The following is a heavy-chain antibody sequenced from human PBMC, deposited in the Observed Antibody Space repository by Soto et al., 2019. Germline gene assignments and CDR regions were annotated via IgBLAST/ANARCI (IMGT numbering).Heavy chain of an antibody. D-gene: IGHD6-6*01. CDR2: IYPGDSDT. Sequence: GESLKISCKGSGYSFTSYWIGWVRQMPGKGLEWMGIIYPGDSDTRYSPSFQGQVTISADKSISTAYLQWSSLKASDTAMYYCARNRRIAARPRDGWFDPWGQGTLVTVSS. J-gene: IGHJ5*02. V-gene: IGHV5-51*01. CDR3: ARNRRIAARPRDGWFDP. CDR1: GYSFTSYW.